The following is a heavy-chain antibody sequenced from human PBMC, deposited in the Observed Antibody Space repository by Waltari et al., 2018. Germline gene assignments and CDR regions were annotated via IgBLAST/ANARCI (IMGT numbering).Heavy chain of an antibody. J-gene: IGHJ6*02. CDR2: LNPNMGGK. CDR3: ARVHSITMVRGVGGMDV. CDR1: GYTFTGYY. D-gene: IGHD3-10*01. V-gene: IGHV1-2*02. Sequence: QVQLVQSGAEVKKPGASVKVSCKASGYTFTGYYMHWVRQAPGQGLEWMGWLNPNMGGKNYAQKFQGRGTRTRDTASSPAQMGLGRLRSDGTAVYYWARVHSITMVRGVGGMDVWGQGTTVTVSS.